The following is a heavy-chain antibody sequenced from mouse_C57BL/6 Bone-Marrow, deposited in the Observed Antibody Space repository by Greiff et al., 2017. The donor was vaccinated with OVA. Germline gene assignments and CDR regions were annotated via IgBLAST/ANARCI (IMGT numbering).Heavy chain of an antibody. CDR3: ARKDYYGSTAYFDV. CDR2: IYPGSGST. D-gene: IGHD1-1*01. V-gene: IGHV1-55*01. Sequence: VQLQQPGAELVKPGASVKMSCKASGYTFTSYWITWVKQRPGQGLEWIGDIYPGSGSTNYNEKFKSKATLTVDRSSSTAYMQLSSLTSEVSAVYYCARKDYYGSTAYFDVWGRGTTVTVSS. J-gene: IGHJ1*03. CDR1: GYTFTSYW.